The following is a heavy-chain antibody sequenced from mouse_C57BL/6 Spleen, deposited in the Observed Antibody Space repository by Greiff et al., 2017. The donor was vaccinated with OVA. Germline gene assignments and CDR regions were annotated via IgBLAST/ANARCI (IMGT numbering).Heavy chain of an antibody. J-gene: IGHJ1*03. Sequence: EVKLMESGGGLVKPGGSLKLSCAASGFTFSSYAMSWFRQTPEKRLEWVATISDGGSYTYYPDNVKGRFTISRDNAKNNLYLQMSHLKSEDTAMYYCARDKYYGSKGDWYFDVWGTGTTVTVSS. V-gene: IGHV5-4*01. CDR2: ISDGGSYT. CDR3: ARDKYYGSKGDWYFDV. D-gene: IGHD1-1*01. CDR1: GFTFSSYA.